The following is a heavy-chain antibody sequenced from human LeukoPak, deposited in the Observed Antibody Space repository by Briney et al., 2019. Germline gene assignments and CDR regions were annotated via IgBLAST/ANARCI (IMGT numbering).Heavy chain of an antibody. CDR1: GFTFSSYG. V-gene: IGHV3-30*02. CDR3: AKDRMVTVYYYMDV. J-gene: IGHJ6*03. Sequence: PRGSLRLSCAASGFTFSSYGMHWVRQAPGKGLEWVAFIRYDGSNKYYADSVKGRFTISRDNSKNTLYLQMNSLRAEDTAVYYCAKDRMVTVYYYMDVWGKGTTVTISS. CDR2: IRYDGSNK. D-gene: IGHD2-21*02.